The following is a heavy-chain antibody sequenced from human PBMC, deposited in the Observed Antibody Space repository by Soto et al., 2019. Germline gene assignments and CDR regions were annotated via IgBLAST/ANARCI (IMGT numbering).Heavy chain of an antibody. CDR1: GFSVSSIY. V-gene: IGHV3-53*05. J-gene: IGHJ4*02. CDR2: IYSGGTT. D-gene: IGHD1-1*01. CDR3: AKDGGYGSYFDY. Sequence: EVQLVETGGGLSQPGGSLRLSCAASGFSVSSIYMNWVRQAPGKGLEWVSVIYSGGTTNYADSVKGRFTISRDNSKNTLYLQMNSLRAEDTAVYYCAKDGGYGSYFDYWGQGTLVTVSS.